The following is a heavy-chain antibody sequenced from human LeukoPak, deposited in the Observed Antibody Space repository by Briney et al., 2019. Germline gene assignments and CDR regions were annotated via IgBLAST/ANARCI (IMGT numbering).Heavy chain of an antibody. J-gene: IGHJ2*01. D-gene: IGHD6-19*01. V-gene: IGHV4-31*03. CDR2: IYYSGST. CDR1: GGSISSGGYY. Sequence: SETLSLTCTVSGGSISSGGYYWSWIRQHPGKGLEWIGYIYYSGSTYYDPSLKSRVTISVDTSKNQFSLKLSSVTAEDTAVYYCARDRIDSSARYFDLWGRGTLVTVSS. CDR3: ARDRIDSSARYFDL.